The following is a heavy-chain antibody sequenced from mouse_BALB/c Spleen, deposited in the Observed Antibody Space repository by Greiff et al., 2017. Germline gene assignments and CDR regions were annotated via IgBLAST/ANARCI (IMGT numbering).Heavy chain of an antibody. CDR1: GFTFSSYT. Sequence: EVKLMESGGGLVQPGGSLKLSCAASGFTFSSYTMSWVRQTPEKRLEWVAYISNGGGSTYYPDTVKGRFTISRDNAKNTLYLQMSSLKSEDTAMYYCARANYYGSSYARYAMDYWGQGTSVTVSS. J-gene: IGHJ4*01. CDR2: ISNGGGST. D-gene: IGHD1-1*01. V-gene: IGHV5-12-2*01. CDR3: ARANYYGSSYARYAMDY.